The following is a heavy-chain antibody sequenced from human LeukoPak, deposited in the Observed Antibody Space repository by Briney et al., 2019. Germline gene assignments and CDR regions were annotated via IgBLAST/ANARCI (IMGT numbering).Heavy chain of an antibody. D-gene: IGHD3-9*01. CDR3: AKGGQKYDILTRYYFDY. CDR1: GFTFSSYG. V-gene: IGHV3-30*02. Sequence: GGSLRLSCAASGFTFSSYGMHWVRQAPGKGLEWVAFIRYDGSNKYYADSVKGRFTISRDNSKNTLYLQMNSLRAEDTAVYYCAKGGQKYDILTRYYFDYWGQGTLVTVSS. CDR2: IRYDGSNK. J-gene: IGHJ4*02.